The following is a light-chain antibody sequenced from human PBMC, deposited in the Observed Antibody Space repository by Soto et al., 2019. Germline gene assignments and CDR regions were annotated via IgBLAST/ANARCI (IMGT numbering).Light chain of an antibody. CDR3: QQYGCSRT. CDR1: QSVSSSY. Sequence: EIVLTQSPGTLSLSPGERATLSCRASQSVSSSYLAWYQQKPGQAPRLLIYGASSRATGIPDRFSGSGSGTDLPLPIRRPEPENFAVYYRQQYGCSRTFGQGTKVEIK. V-gene: IGKV3-20*01. CDR2: GAS. J-gene: IGKJ1*01.